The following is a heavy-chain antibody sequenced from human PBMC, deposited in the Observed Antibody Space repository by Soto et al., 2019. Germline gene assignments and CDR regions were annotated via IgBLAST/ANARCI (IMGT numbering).Heavy chain of an antibody. V-gene: IGHV3-48*03. CDR2: ISGSGTII. CDR3: AGARNTYYYYSVMDV. Sequence: VQLVESGGGLVQPGGSLRLSCAASGFTFSGYEMNWVRQAPGKGPEWVSSISGSGTIIYYADSVKGRFTISRDNAKNSLYLHMSSLTAEDTAVYYCAGARNTYYYYSVMDVWGQGTPVTVSS. J-gene: IGHJ6*02. CDR1: GFTFSGYE.